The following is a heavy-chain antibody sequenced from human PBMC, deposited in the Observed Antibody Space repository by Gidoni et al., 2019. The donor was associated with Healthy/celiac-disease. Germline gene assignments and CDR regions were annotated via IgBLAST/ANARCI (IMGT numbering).Heavy chain of an antibody. D-gene: IGHD3-10*01. Sequence: EVQLVESGGGLVQPGGSLRLSCAASGFTFSSYGMNWVRQAQGKGLEWVSYSSSSSSPICYADSVKGRFTISRDNAKNSLYLQMNSLRDEDTAVYYCARDQKGQSRGSVDVWGKGTTVTVSS. CDR3: ARDQKGQSRGSVDV. J-gene: IGHJ6*04. CDR2: SSSSSSPI. V-gene: IGHV3-48*02. CDR1: GFTFSSYG.